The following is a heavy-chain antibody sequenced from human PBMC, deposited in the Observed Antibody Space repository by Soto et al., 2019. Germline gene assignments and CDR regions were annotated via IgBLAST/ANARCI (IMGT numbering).Heavy chain of an antibody. CDR2: IYYSGRT. Sequence: SETLSITCTVSGGSISSYYWSWIRQHPGKGLEWIGYIYYSGRTNYNPSLKSRVTISVDTSKNQFSLKLNSVTAADTAVYYCARVFSDSSSFFDHWGQGMLVTVSS. CDR1: GGSISSYY. J-gene: IGHJ5*02. V-gene: IGHV4-59*12. D-gene: IGHD6-13*01. CDR3: ARVFSDSSSFFDH.